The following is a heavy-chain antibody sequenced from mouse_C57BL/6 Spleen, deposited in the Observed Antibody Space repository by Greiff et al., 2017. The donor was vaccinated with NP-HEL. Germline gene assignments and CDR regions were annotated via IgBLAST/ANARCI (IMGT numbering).Heavy chain of an antibody. CDR2: IYPRDGST. CDR1: GYTFTDHT. D-gene: IGHD2-5*01. V-gene: IGHV1-78*01. CDR3: ARLYSNYPYYVDY. J-gene: IGHJ2*01. Sequence: VKLVESDAELVKPGASVKISCKVSGYTFTDHTIHWMKQRPEQGLEWIGYIYPRDGSTKYNEKFKGKATLTADKSSSTAYMHLNSLTSEDSAVYFLARLYSNYPYYVDYWGQGTTLTDSS.